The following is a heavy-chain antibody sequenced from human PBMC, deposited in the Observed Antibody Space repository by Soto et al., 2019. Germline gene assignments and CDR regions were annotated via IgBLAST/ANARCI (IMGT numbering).Heavy chain of an antibody. CDR3: AISRVGYDSSGYYYGHFDY. CDR2: IIPIFGTA. V-gene: IGHV1-69*06. Sequence: SVQVSCKASGCTFSSYAISWVRQAPGQGLEWMGGIIPIFGTANYAQKFQGRVTITADKSTSTAYMELSSLRSEDTAVYYCAISRVGYDSSGYYYGHFDYWGQGTLVTSP. J-gene: IGHJ4*02. D-gene: IGHD3-22*01. CDR1: GCTFSSYA.